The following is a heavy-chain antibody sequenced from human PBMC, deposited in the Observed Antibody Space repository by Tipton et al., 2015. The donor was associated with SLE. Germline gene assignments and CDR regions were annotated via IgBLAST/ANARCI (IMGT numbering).Heavy chain of an antibody. CDR1: GFTFSDYY. J-gene: IGHJ5*02. CDR3: ARDQRGGNWLDP. V-gene: IGHV3-11*06. CDR2: ISSSSSYT. D-gene: IGHD3-16*01. Sequence: QVQLVQSGGGVVQPGRSLRLSCAASGFTFSDYYMSWIRQAPGKGLEWVSYISSSSSYTNYADSVKGRFTISRDNAKNSLYLQINSLRADDTAVYYCARDQRGGNWLDPWGQGTLVTVSS.